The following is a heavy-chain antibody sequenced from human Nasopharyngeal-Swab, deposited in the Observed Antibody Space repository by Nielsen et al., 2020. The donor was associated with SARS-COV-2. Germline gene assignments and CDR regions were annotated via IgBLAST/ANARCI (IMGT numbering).Heavy chain of an antibody. Sequence: ASVKVSCKASGYTSTSYAMHWVRQAPGQRLEWMGWINAGNGNTKYSQKFQGRVTMTRDTSTSTVYMELSSLRSEDTAVYYCARNIVVVPAAILYYYYAMDVWGQGTTVTVSS. D-gene: IGHD2-2*01. CDR2: INAGNGNT. V-gene: IGHV1-3*01. J-gene: IGHJ6*02. CDR1: GYTSTSYA. CDR3: ARNIVVVPAAILYYYYAMDV.